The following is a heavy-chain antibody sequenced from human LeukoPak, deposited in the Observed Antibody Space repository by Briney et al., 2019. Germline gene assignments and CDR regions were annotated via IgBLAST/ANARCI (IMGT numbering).Heavy chain of an antibody. V-gene: IGHV4-38-2*02. CDR3: ARMLSYYDSSGYSRSYYYYMDV. J-gene: IGHJ6*03. D-gene: IGHD3-22*01. Sequence: SETLSLTCTVSGYSISSGYYWGWIRQPPGKGLEWIGSIYHSGSTYYNPSLKSRVTISVDTYKNQFSLKLSSVTAADTAVYYCARMLSYYDSSGYSRSYYYYMDVWGKGTTVTVSS. CDR2: IYHSGST. CDR1: GYSISSGYY.